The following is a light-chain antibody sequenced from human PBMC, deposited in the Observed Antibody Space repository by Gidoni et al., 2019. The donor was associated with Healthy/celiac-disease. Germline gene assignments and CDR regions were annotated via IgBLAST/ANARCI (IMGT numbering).Light chain of an antibody. J-gene: IGLJ1*01. V-gene: IGLV2-8*01. CDR3: SSYAGSNIGV. CDR1: SSSVGGYNY. Sequence: QSALTQPPSASGSPGQSVTISCTGTSSSVGGYNYFSWYQQPPGKAPKLMIYEVSKRPSGVPDRFSGSKSGNTASLTVSGLQAEDEADYYCSSYAGSNIGVFGTGTKVTVL. CDR2: EVS.